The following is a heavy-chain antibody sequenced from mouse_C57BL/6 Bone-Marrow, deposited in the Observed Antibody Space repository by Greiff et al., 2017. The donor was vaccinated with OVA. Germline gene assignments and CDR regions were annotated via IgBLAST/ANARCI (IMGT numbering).Heavy chain of an antibody. J-gene: IGHJ3*01. CDR1: GFTFSSYG. CDR2: ISSGGSYT. V-gene: IGHV5-6*01. Sequence: DVQLVESGGDLVKPGGSLKLSCAASGFTFSSYGMSWVRQTPDKRLEWVATISSGGSYTSYPDSVKGRFTISRDNVKNTLYLQMCSVKSEDTAMYYCARQGYGSTAWFAYWGQGTLVTVSA. D-gene: IGHD1-1*01. CDR3: ARQGYGSTAWFAY.